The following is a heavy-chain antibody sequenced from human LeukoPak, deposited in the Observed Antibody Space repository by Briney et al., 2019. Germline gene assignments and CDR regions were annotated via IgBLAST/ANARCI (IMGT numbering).Heavy chain of an antibody. CDR1: GGSISRDY. V-gene: IGHV4-59*01. CDR3: ARVDLRDAFDI. Sequence: PSETLSLTCTVSGGSISRDYWSWILQHPVTGLEWNGYIYYSGSAKSNSSLTSRVTISEDTPKIHLSLKLSSVTAADTAVYDCARVDLRDAFDILGQGTMVTVSS. J-gene: IGHJ3*02. CDR2: IYYSGSA. D-gene: IGHD3-9*01.